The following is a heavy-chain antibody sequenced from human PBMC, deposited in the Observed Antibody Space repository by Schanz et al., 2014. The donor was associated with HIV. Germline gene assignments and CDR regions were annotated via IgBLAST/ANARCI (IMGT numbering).Heavy chain of an antibody. V-gene: IGHV4-34*08. CDR2: INHSGST. D-gene: IGHD3-3*01. Sequence: QVQLQQWGAGLLKSSETLSLTCAVYGATFSGYYWSWIRQSPGKGLEWIGEINHSGSTNYNPSLKSRVTISVDTSKNQFSLNLNSVTAADTAVYYCVRLELSYWYFDLWGRGTLVTVSS. CDR1: GATFSGYY. CDR3: VRLELSYWYFDL. J-gene: IGHJ2*01.